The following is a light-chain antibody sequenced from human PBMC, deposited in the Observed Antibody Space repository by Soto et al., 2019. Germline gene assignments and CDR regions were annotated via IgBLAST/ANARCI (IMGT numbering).Light chain of an antibody. J-gene: IGLJ3*02. V-gene: IGLV4-69*01. Sequence: QAVVTQSPSASASLGASVKLTCTLSSGHSSYAIAWHQQQPEKGPRYLMKVNNDGSHSKGDGIPDRFSGSSSGAERYLTISSLQSEDEADYYCQTWDTGIRVFGGGTKLTVL. CDR1: SGHSSYA. CDR2: VNNDGSH. CDR3: QTWDTGIRV.